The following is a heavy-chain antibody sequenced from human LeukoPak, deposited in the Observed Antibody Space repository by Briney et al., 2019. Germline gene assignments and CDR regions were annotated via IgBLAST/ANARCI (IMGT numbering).Heavy chain of an antibody. CDR1: GYTSTSYG. V-gene: IGHV1-18*01. Sequence: ASVKVSCKASGYTSTSYGISWVRQAPGQGLEWMGWISAYNGNTNHAQKLQGRVTMTTDTSTSTAYMELRSLRSDDTAVYYCARVLSSAMVSDFDYWGQGTLVTVSS. CDR3: ARVLSSAMVSDFDY. D-gene: IGHD5-18*01. CDR2: ISAYNGNT. J-gene: IGHJ4*02.